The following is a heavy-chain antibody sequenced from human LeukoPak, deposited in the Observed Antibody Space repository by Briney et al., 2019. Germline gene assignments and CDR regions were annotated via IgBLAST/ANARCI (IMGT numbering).Heavy chain of an antibody. CDR2: IRYDGSNK. Sequence: GGSLRLSCAASGFTFSSYRMHWVREAPGKGLEWVAYIRYDGSNKYYADSVKGRFTISRDNSKNTLYLQMNSLRAEDTAVYYCAKDKLWSHYYFDYWGQGTLVTVSS. D-gene: IGHD5-18*01. CDR3: AKDKLWSHYYFDY. V-gene: IGHV3-30*02. CDR1: GFTFSSYR. J-gene: IGHJ4*02.